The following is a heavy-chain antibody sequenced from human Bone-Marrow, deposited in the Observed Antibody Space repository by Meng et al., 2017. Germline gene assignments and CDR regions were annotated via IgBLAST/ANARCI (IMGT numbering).Heavy chain of an antibody. CDR3: ARTYYDFWSGYYYFDY. CDR1: GGSISSGGYY. Sequence: HVPRQDPGLGLLKPSQTPSLTCTVSGGSISSGGYYWSWIRQHPGKGLEWIGYIYYSGSTYYNPSLKSLVTISVDTSKNQFSLKLSSVTAADTAVYYCARTYYDFWSGYYYFDYWGQGTLVTVSS. V-gene: IGHV4-31*01. D-gene: IGHD3-3*01. J-gene: IGHJ4*02. CDR2: IYYSGST.